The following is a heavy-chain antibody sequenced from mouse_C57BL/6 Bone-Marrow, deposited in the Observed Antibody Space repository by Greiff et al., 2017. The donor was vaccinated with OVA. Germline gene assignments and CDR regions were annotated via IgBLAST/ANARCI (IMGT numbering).Heavy chain of an antibody. Sequence: VQLKESVAELVRPGASVKLSCTASGFNIKNTYMHWVKQRPEQGLEWIGRIDPANGNTKYAPKFQGKATITADTSSNTAYLQLSSLTSEDTAIYYWALYDYGSSLWYFDVWGTGTTVTVSS. V-gene: IGHV14-3*01. D-gene: IGHD1-1*01. CDR3: ALYDYGSSLWYFDV. CDR1: GFNIKNTY. J-gene: IGHJ1*03. CDR2: IDPANGNT.